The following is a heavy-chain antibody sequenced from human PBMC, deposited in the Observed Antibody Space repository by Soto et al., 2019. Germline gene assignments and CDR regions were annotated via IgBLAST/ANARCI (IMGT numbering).Heavy chain of an antibody. J-gene: IGHJ4*02. V-gene: IGHV3-9*01. CDR2: ISWNSGSI. CDR3: AKSAVVPAAMWEPPTGGPPDY. Sequence: GGSLRLSCAASGFTFDDYAMHWVRQAPGKGLEWVSGISWNSGSIGYADSVKGRFTISRDNAKNSLYLQMNSLRAEDTALYYCAKSAVVPAAMWEPPTGGPPDYWGQGTLVTVSS. D-gene: IGHD2-2*01. CDR1: GFTFDDYA.